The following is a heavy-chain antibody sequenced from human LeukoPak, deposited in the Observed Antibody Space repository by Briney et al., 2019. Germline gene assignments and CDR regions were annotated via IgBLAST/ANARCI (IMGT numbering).Heavy chain of an antibody. J-gene: IGHJ5*02. D-gene: IGHD3-22*01. Sequence: SETLSLTCTVSGGSISSSDYYWSWIRQPPGKGLEWIAYMYYSGSTYYNPSLKSRVTMSADTSKNQLSLKLSSVTAADTAVYYCARPYYYDSRIDPWGQGILVTVST. CDR2: MYYSGST. CDR1: GGSISSSDYY. CDR3: ARPYYYDSRIDP. V-gene: IGHV4-30-4*01.